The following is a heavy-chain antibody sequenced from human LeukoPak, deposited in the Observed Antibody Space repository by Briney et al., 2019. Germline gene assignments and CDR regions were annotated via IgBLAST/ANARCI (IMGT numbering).Heavy chain of an antibody. D-gene: IGHD4-17*01. CDR3: AGDYGDYDFLFGQQN. Sequence: PGGSLRLSCAASGFTFSSYSMNWVRQAPGKGLEWVSSISSSSSYIYYADSVKGRFTISRDNAKNSLYPQMNSLRAEDTAVYYCAGDYGDYDFLFGQQNWGQGTLVTVSS. CDR1: GFTFSSYS. J-gene: IGHJ4*02. CDR2: ISSSSSYI. V-gene: IGHV3-21*01.